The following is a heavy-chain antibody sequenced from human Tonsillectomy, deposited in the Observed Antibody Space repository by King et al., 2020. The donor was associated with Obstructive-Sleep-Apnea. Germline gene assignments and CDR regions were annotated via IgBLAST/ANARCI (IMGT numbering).Heavy chain of an antibody. D-gene: IGHD4-17*01. CDR2: IKQDGGEK. CDR3: ARDRPRDDYGDLHEVY. V-gene: IGHV3-7*01. Sequence: VQLVESGGGLVQPGGSLRLSCTVSGFTFSNYWMTWVRQAPGKGLEWVANIKQDGGEKYYVDSVKGRFTISRDNAKNSLYLQMNSLRAEDPAVYYCARDRPRDDYGDLHEVYWGQGTLVTVSS. CDR1: GFTFSNYW. J-gene: IGHJ4*02.